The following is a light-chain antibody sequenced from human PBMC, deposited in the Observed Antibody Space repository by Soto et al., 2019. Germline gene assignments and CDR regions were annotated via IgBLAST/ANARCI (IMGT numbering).Light chain of an antibody. CDR3: QHRSSWPLT. V-gene: IGKV3-11*01. CDR1: QSVTIK. J-gene: IGKJ4*01. CDR2: DAS. Sequence: EVVLTQSPATLSLSPGDRATLSCRACQSVTIKLAWYQQRPGQAPRLLIYDASTRATGIPARFSGSGSGTDFTLTISSLEPEDFAVYFCQHRSSWPLTFGGGTKVEI.